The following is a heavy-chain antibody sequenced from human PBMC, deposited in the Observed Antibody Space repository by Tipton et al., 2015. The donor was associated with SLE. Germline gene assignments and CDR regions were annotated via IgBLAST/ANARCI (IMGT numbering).Heavy chain of an antibody. CDR1: GYTFTSYA. Sequence: QSGAEVKKPGASVKVSCKASGYTFTSYAISWVRQAPGQGLEWMGWIRVFNGNTNYAQKLQDRVTMTTDTSTSTAYMELRSLRSDDTAVYYCAREDYEGWLDPWGQGTLVTVSS. J-gene: IGHJ5*02. CDR3: AREDYEGWLDP. V-gene: IGHV1-18*01. D-gene: IGHD3-22*01. CDR2: IRVFNGNT.